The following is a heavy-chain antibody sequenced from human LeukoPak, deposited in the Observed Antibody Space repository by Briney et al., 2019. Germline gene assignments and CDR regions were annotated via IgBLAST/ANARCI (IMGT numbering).Heavy chain of an antibody. CDR2: INPNSGGT. Sequence: GASVKVSCKASGYTFTGYCMHWVRQAPGQGLEWMGWINPNSGGTNYAQKFQGRVTMTRDTSISTAYMELSRLRSDDTAVYYCARNPGSIAAAGEADYWGQGTLVTVSS. D-gene: IGHD6-13*01. CDR3: ARNPGSIAAAGEADY. V-gene: IGHV1-2*02. J-gene: IGHJ4*02. CDR1: GYTFTGYC.